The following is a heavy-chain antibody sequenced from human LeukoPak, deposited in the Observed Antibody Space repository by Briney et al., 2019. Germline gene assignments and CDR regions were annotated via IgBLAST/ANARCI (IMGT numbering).Heavy chain of an antibody. J-gene: IGHJ5*02. Sequence: SETLCLTCTVSGGSISSYYWSWIRQPPGKGLEWIGSIYYSGSTYYNPSLKSRVTISVDTSKNQFSLKLSSVTAADTAVYYCARMDIHFTHDPWGQGTLVTVSS. CDR3: ARMDIHFTHDP. CDR2: IYYSGST. D-gene: IGHD3-3*02. CDR1: GGSISSYY. V-gene: IGHV4-39*07.